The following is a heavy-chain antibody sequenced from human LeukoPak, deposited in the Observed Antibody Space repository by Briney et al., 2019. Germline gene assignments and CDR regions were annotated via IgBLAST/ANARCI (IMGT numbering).Heavy chain of an antibody. D-gene: IGHD3-10*01. CDR2: IIPILGIA. CDR3: ASSITTVRELYYMDV. CDR1: GGTFSSYT. V-gene: IGHV1-69*02. Sequence: VASVKVSCKASGGTFSSYTISWVRQAPGPGLEWMGRIIPILGIANYAQKFQGRVTITADKSTNTAYLELSSLRSEDTAVYFCASSITTVRELYYMDVWGKGTTVTVSS. J-gene: IGHJ6*03.